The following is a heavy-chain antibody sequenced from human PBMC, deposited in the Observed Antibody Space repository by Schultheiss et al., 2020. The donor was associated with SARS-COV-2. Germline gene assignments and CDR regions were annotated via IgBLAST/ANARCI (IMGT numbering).Heavy chain of an antibody. CDR1: GFTFSSYG. V-gene: IGHV3-33*01. CDR3: ARDEPALGGVVDP. J-gene: IGHJ5*02. Sequence: GGSLRLSCAASGFTFSSYGMHWVRQAPGKGLEWVAVIWYDGSNKYYADSVKGRFTISRDNSKNTLYLQMNSLRAEDTAVYYCARDEPALGGVVDPWGQGTLVTVSS. CDR2: IWYDGSNK. D-gene: IGHD1-26*01.